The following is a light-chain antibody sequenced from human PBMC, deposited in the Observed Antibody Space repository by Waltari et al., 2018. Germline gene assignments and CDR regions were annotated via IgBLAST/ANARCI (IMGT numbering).Light chain of an antibody. V-gene: IGKV4-1*01. Sequence: DIVMTQSPDSLAVSLGERATINCKSSQSVLYSSNNKNYLAWYQQKPVHPPKLLIYWASTRESGFPERFSGSGSQTEFTLTISSLQAEDVAVYYCQQDYSTPRTFGQGTKVEIK. CDR3: QQDYSTPRT. CDR1: QSVLYSSNNKNY. J-gene: IGKJ1*01. CDR2: WAS.